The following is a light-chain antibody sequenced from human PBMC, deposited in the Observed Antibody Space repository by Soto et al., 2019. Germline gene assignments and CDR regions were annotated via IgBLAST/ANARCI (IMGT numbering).Light chain of an antibody. CDR3: CSYAGSSTLV. J-gene: IGLJ2*01. CDR1: SSDVGSYNR. CDR2: EGS. V-gene: IGLV2-23*01. Sequence: SALTQPASVSGSPGKSITISCTGTSSDVGSYNRVSWYQQHPVKAPKLMIYEGSKRPSGVSNRFSGSKSGNTASLTISGLQAEDEADYYCCSYAGSSTLVFGGGTKLTVL.